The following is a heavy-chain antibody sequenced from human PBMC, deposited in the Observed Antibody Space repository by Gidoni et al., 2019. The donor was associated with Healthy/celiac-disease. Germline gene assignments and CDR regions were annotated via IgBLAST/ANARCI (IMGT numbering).Heavy chain of an antibody. CDR1: GYTCTSYD. J-gene: IGHJ5*02. CDR3: AGGDGGSPADP. CDR2: LNPNSGNT. V-gene: IGHV1-8*01. Sequence: QVQLVQSGAEVKKPGASVKVACKASGYTCTSYDVNWVRRATGQGLEGMRWLNPNSGNTGYAQEFQGSVTMSRNTSVSRAYCELGSVRSGDTAVFYCAGGDGGSPADPWGQGTLVTVSS.